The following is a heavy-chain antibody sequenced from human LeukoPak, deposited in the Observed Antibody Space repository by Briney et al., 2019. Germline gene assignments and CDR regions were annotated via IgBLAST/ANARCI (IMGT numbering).Heavy chain of an antibody. Sequence: SETLSLTCTVSGGSISSGDYYWSWIRQPPGKGLEWIGYIYYSGSTYYNPSLKSRVTISVDTSKNQFSLKLSSVTAADTAVYYCARGNIRYFDWLLLFDYWGQGTLVTVSS. J-gene: IGHJ4*02. CDR2: IYYSGST. V-gene: IGHV4-30-4*08. D-gene: IGHD3-9*01. CDR1: GGSISSGDYY. CDR3: ARGNIRYFDWLLLFDY.